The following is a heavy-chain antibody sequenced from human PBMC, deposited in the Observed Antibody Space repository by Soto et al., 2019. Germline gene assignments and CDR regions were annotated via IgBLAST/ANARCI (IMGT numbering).Heavy chain of an antibody. CDR3: ARHRQWLVQGEDAFDI. D-gene: IGHD6-19*01. J-gene: IGHJ3*02. CDR1: GYSFTSYW. V-gene: IGHV5-10-1*01. CDR2: IDPSDSYT. Sequence: PGESLKISCKGSGYSFTSYWISWVRQMPGKGLEWMGRIDPSDSYTNYSPSFQGHATISADKSISTAYLQWSSLKASDTAMYYCARHRQWLVQGEDAFDIWGQGTMVTVSS.